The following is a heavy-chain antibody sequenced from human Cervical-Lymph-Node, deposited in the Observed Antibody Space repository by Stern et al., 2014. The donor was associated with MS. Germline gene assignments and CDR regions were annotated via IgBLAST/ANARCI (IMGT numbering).Heavy chain of an antibody. J-gene: IGHJ6*02. V-gene: IGHV3-33*05. Sequence: VQLVESGGGVVQPGRSLRLSCAASGFIFRSYGMHWVRQAPGKGLEGVAVVSYDGSSRNYADSVKGRFTISRDNSKNTLNLQMNSLRAEDTAVYYCARGIAARPEYYYGMDVWGQGTTVTVSS. D-gene: IGHD6-6*01. CDR2: VSYDGSSR. CDR3: ARGIAARPEYYYGMDV. CDR1: GFIFRSYG.